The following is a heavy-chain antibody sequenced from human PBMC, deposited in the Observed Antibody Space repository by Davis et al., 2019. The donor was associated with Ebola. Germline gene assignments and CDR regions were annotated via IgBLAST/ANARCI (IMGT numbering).Heavy chain of an antibody. CDR1: GGSISSYY. CDR3: ARVALATYYYYGMDV. D-gene: IGHD1-26*01. J-gene: IGHJ6*02. Sequence: PSETLSLTCTVSGGSISSYYWSWIRQPPGKGLEWIGYIYYSGSTNYNPSLKSRVTISVDTSKNQFSLKLSSVTAADTAVYYCARVALATYYYYGMDVWGQGTTVTVSS. V-gene: IGHV4-59*01. CDR2: IYYSGST.